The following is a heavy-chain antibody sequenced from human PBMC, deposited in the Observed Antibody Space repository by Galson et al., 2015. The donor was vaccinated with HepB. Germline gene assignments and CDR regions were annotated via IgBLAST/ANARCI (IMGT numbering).Heavy chain of an antibody. Sequence: SLRLSCAASGFTVSSNYMSWVRQAPGKGLEWVSVIYSGGSTYYADSVKGRFTISRDNSKNTLYLQMNSLRAEDTAVYYCARPNPSWYFDLWGRGTLVTVSS. CDR3: ARPNPSWYFDL. J-gene: IGHJ2*01. CDR2: IYSGGST. CDR1: GFTVSSNY. D-gene: IGHD1-14*01. V-gene: IGHV3-66*02.